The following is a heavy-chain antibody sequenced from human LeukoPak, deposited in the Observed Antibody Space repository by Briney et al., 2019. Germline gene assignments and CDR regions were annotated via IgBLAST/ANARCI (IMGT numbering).Heavy chain of an antibody. V-gene: IGHV4-34*01. D-gene: IGHD3-16*02. CDR1: GGSFSGYY. CDR3: ARGRYDYIWGSYRPYDY. Sequence: PSETLSLTCAVYGGSFSGYYWSWIRQPPGKGLEWIGEINHSGSTNYNPSLKSRVTISVDTSKNQFSLKLSSVTAAHTAVYYCARGRYDYIWGSYRPYDYWGQGTLVTVSS. CDR2: INHSGST. J-gene: IGHJ4*02.